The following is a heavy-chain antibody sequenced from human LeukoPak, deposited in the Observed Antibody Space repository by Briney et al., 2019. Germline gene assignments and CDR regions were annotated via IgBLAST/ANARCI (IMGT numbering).Heavy chain of an antibody. D-gene: IGHD5-18*01. J-gene: IGHJ4*02. V-gene: IGHV3-7*05. CDR1: GFTFSTYW. Sequence: GGSLRLSCAASGFTFSTYWMSWVRQAPGKGLEWVANIKEDGSQKYYVDYVKGRFTISRDNTKNSQYLQMNSLRAEDTAVYYCARLPLTARRHFDYWGQGTLVTVSS. CDR3: ARLPLTARRHFDY. CDR2: IKEDGSQK.